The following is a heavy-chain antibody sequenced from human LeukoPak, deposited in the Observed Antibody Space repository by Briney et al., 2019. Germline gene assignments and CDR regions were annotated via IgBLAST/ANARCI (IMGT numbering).Heavy chain of an antibody. CDR2: ISDGGYAT. Sequence: SGGSLRLSCAASGFTFSNYAMSWVRQAPGKGLEWVSAISDGGYATFYADSVKGRFTISRDNSKNTLYLQMNSLRAEDTAIYYCAKGIYLVPIDYWGQGTLVTVSS. CDR3: AKGIYLVPIDY. D-gene: IGHD3-10*01. V-gene: IGHV3-23*01. J-gene: IGHJ4*02. CDR1: GFTFSNYA.